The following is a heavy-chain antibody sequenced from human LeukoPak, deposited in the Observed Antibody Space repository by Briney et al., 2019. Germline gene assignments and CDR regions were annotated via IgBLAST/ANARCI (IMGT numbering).Heavy chain of an antibody. CDR3: ARDFLIEAVSTGRLDY. D-gene: IGHD6-13*01. CDR2: INAGNGNT. CDR1: GYTFTNYL. V-gene: IGHV1-3*01. J-gene: IGHJ4*02. Sequence: ASVKVSCKASGYTFTNYLIYWVRQAPGQSLEWMGWINAGNGNTKYLQKFQGRVTITRDTSASTAYMELSSLRSEDTAVYYCARDFLIEAVSTGRLDYWGQGTLVTVSS.